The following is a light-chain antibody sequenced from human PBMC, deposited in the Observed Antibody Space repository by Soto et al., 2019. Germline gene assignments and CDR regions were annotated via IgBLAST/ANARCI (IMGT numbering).Light chain of an antibody. Sequence: EIVLTQSPATLSLSPGERATLSCRASQSVSSYLAWYQQKPGQAPRLLIYDASNRATGIPARFSGSGSGTGFNLPLSSPEPEDFGGYYRPPRSNWAPEGTFGQGTRLEIK. CDR3: PPRSNWAPEGT. V-gene: IGKV3-11*01. CDR2: DAS. J-gene: IGKJ5*01. CDR1: QSVSSY.